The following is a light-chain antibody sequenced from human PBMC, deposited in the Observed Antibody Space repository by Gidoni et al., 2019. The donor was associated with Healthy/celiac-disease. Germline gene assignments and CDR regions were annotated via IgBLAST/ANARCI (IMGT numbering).Light chain of an antibody. J-gene: IGKJ2*01. V-gene: IGKV3-11*01. CDR1: QSVSSY. CDR3: QQRSNWPS. Sequence: EIVLTQSPATLSLSPGERATLSCRASQSVSSYLAWYQQKPGQDPRILIYDASNRATGIPARFSGSGSGTDFTLTISSLEPEDFAVYYCQQRSNWPSFGQGTKLEIK. CDR2: DAS.